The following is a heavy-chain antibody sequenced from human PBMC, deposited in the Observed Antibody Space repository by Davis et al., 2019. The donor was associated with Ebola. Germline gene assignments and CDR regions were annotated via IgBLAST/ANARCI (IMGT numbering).Heavy chain of an antibody. Sequence: GESLKISCAASGFTFSSYAMSWVRQAPGKGLEWVSSISSSSSYIYYADSVKGRFTISRDNAKNSLYLQMNSLRAEDTAVYYCARGKVTTYYYYYGMDVWGQGTTVTVSS. CDR1: GFTFSSYA. CDR2: ISSSSSYI. CDR3: ARGKVTTYYYYYGMDV. V-gene: IGHV3-21*01. J-gene: IGHJ6*02. D-gene: IGHD4-17*01.